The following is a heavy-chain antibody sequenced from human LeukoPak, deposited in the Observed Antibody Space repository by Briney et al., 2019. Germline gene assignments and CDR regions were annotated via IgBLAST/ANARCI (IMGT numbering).Heavy chain of an antibody. Sequence: ASVTVSCKASGYTFTSYGISWVRQAPGQGLEWMGWISAYNGNTNYAQKLQGRVTITADESTSTAYMELSSLRSEDTAVYYCASGAVAGAVDYWGQGTLVTVSS. J-gene: IGHJ4*02. V-gene: IGHV1-18*01. CDR1: GYTFTSYG. CDR2: ISAYNGNT. D-gene: IGHD6-19*01. CDR3: ASGAVAGAVDY.